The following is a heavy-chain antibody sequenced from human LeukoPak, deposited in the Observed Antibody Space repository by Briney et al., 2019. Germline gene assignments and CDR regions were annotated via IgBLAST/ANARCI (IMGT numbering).Heavy chain of an antibody. CDR1: GFTFSGYW. V-gene: IGHV3-7*01. J-gene: IGHJ4*02. CDR3: ARDSGLWSSEYYFDY. Sequence: GGSLRLSCAASGFTFSGYWMHWVRQAPGKGLEWVANIKQDGSVKYYVDSVKGRFTISRDNAKNSLFLQMNSLRAEDTAVYYCARDSGLWSSEYYFDYWGQGTLVTVSS. D-gene: IGHD2-15*01. CDR2: IKQDGSVK.